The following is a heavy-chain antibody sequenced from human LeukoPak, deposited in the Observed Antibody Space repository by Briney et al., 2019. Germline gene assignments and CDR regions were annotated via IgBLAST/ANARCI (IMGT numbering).Heavy chain of an antibody. CDR2: ISDSGGST. J-gene: IGHJ4*02. Sequence: GGALRLSCAASGFTFNTYAMNWVRQAPGKGLEWVSAISDSGGSTYYADSVKGRFTISRDNSKNTVYLQIHRLRAEDTAVYYCAKGKGSSSSSIDWWGQGTLDTVSS. CDR3: AKGKGSSSSSIDW. CDR1: GFTFNTYA. V-gene: IGHV3-23*01. D-gene: IGHD2-15*01.